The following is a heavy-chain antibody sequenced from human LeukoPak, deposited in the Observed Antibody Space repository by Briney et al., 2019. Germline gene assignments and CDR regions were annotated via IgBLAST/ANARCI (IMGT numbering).Heavy chain of an antibody. CDR1: GFTFDDYG. J-gene: IGHJ4*02. Sequence: GGSLRLSCAASGFTFDDYGMSWVRQAPGKGLEWVAVISYDGSNKYYADSVKGRFTISRDNSKNTLYLQMNSLRAEDTAVYYCARLDYWGQGTLVTVSS. CDR3: ARLDY. CDR2: ISYDGSNK. V-gene: IGHV3-30*03.